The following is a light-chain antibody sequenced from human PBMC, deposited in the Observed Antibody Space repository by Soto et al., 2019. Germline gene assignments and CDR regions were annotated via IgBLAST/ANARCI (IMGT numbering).Light chain of an antibody. CDR3: QQYDNSRWT. Sequence: PGERATLSCRASQSVSSSYLAWYQQKPGQAPRLLIFGASSRATGIPDRFSGSGSGTAFTLTISRLEPEDFAVYYCQQYDNSRWTFGQGTKVDIK. V-gene: IGKV3-20*01. CDR1: QSVSSSY. CDR2: GAS. J-gene: IGKJ1*01.